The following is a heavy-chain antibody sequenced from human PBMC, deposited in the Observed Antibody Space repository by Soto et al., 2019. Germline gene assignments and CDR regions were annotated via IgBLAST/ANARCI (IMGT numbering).Heavy chain of an antibody. CDR3: ARHSSGSRGWFDP. CDR1: GGSISSYY. V-gene: IGHV4-59*08. CDR2: IYYSGNT. D-gene: IGHD3-10*01. Sequence: QVQLQESGPGLVKPSETLSLTCTVSGGSISSYYWSWIRQPPGKGLEWIGYIYYSGNTNYNPSLKSRVTISVDPSQNQFSLRLSSVTAADTAVYYCARHSSGSRGWFDPWGQGTLVTVSS. J-gene: IGHJ5*02.